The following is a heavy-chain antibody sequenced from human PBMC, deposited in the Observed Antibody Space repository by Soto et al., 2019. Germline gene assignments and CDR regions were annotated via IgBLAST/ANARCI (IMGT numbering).Heavy chain of an antibody. J-gene: IGHJ6*02. CDR2: INPNSGGT. D-gene: IGHD4-4*01. CDR1: GYTFTGYY. CDR3: ARGGRGNYNRYYYYGMDV. V-gene: IGHV1-2*02. Sequence: ASVKVSCKASGYTFTGYYMHWVRQAPGQGLEWMGWINPNSGGTNYAQKFQGRVTMTRDTSISTAYMELSRLRSDDTAVYYCARGGRGNYNRYYYYGMDVWGQGTKVTVSS.